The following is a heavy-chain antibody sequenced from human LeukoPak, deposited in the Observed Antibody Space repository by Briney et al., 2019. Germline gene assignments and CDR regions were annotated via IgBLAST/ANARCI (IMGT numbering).Heavy chain of an antibody. CDR2: INHSGST. CDR1: GGSFSGYY. D-gene: IGHD3-16*02. Sequence: PSETLSLTCTVYGGSFSGYYWSWIRQPPGKGLEWIGEINHSGSTNYNPSLKSRVTISVDTSKNQFSLKLSSVTAADTAVYYCARGRGHDYVWGSYRQYYFDYWGQGTLVTVSS. J-gene: IGHJ4*02. CDR3: ARGRGHDYVWGSYRQYYFDY. V-gene: IGHV4-34*01.